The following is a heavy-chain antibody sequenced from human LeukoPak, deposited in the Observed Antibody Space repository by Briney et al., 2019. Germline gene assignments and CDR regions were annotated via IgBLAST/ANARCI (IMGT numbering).Heavy chain of an antibody. CDR2: ISGSGGST. CDR1: GFTFSSYA. J-gene: IGHJ6*03. V-gene: IGHV3-23*01. Sequence: GGSLRLSCAASGFTFSSYAMSWVRQAPGKGLEWVSAISGSGGSTYYADSVKGRFTISRDNSKNTLYLQMNSLRAEDTAVYYCAKGTDYYYYYYMDVWGKGTTVTVSS. D-gene: IGHD4-17*01. CDR3: AKGTDYYYYYYMDV.